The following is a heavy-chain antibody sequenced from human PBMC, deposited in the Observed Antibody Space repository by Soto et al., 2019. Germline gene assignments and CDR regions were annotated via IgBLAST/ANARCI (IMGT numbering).Heavy chain of an antibody. Sequence: QITLKESGPPLVNPTQTLTLTCTFSGFSFTTYGVGVGWIRQAPGKAPEWLALIYWDDQKTFRSSLESRLTITKDTSKDQVVLTITNMDPVDTATYYCTKKGQYHDSSACGWDWYMDVWGKGTTVTVSS. V-gene: IGHV2-5*02. CDR1: GFSFTTYGVG. CDR2: IYWDDQK. D-gene: IGHD6-19*01. J-gene: IGHJ6*04. CDR3: TKKGQYHDSSACGWDWYMDV.